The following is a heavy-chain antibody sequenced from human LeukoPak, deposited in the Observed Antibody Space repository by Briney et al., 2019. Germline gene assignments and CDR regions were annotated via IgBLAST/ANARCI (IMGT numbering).Heavy chain of an antibody. CDR2: INPRSGST. J-gene: IGHJ4*02. CDR3: ARAGGVSVIGFDY. Sequence: GASVKVSCKAFGYTFTGYYLHWVRQAPGQGLEWMGIINPRSGSTSYAQKFQGRVTMTRDTSTSTVYMELSSLRSEDTAVYYCARAGGVSVIGFDYWGQGTLVTVSS. V-gene: IGHV1-46*01. CDR1: GYTFTGYY. D-gene: IGHD1-14*01.